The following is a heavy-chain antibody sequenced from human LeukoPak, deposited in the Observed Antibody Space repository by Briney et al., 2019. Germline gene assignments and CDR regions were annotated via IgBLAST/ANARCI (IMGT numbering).Heavy chain of an antibody. CDR1: GGSFSGYY. CDR2: INHSGST. D-gene: IGHD2-15*01. V-gene: IGHV4-34*01. CDR3: ARGLKGYCSGGSCHYYYYMDV. Sequence: PSETLSLTCAVYGGSFSGYYWSWIRQPPGKGLEWIGEINHSGSTNYNPSLKSRVTISVDTSKNPFSLKLSSVTAADTAVYYCARGLKGYCSGGSCHYYYYMDVWGKGTTVTVSS. J-gene: IGHJ6*03.